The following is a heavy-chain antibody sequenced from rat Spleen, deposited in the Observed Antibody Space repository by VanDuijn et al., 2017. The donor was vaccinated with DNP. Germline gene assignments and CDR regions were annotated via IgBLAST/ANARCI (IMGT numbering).Heavy chain of an antibody. Sequence: QVQLKESGPDLMQPSETLSLTCTVSGFSLTNYGVIWVRQSPGKGLEWVGIIWGDGNTDYNSALKSRLSINRDTSKSQVFLKLNSMQTDDTAIYYCTRESWGHVMDGWGQGASVTVSS. V-gene: IGHV2S75*01. CDR2: IWGDGNT. CDR1: GFSLTNYG. CDR3: TRESWGHVMDG. J-gene: IGHJ4*01. D-gene: IGHD5-1*01.